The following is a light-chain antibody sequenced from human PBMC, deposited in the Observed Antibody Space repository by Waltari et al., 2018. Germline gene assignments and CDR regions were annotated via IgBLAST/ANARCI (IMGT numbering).Light chain of an antibody. CDR2: DDR. J-gene: IGLJ3*02. CDR1: NLGVKS. V-gene: IGLV3-21*02. Sequence: SYVLTQPPSVSVAPGQTARLTCGGNNLGVKSVNWYQQGPAQAPVVVIYDDRGRPLEIPERFSGFNSENTATLTISRVEVGDEADYYCQVWDSSSDHWVFGGGTKLTVL. CDR3: QVWDSSSDHWV.